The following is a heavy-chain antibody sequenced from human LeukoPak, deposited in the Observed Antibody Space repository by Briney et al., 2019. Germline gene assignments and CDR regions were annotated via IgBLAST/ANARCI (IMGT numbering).Heavy chain of an antibody. J-gene: IGHJ6*03. D-gene: IGHD2-21*01. CDR3: TRQHPYSYSYMDV. CDR1: GGSFSGYY. CDR2: INHSGST. Sequence: SETLSLTCAVYGGSFSGYYWSWIRQPPGKGLEWVGEINHSGSTNYNPSLKSRVTISVDTSKNQFSLKTNSLTAADTAVYYCTRQHPYSYSYMDVWGKGTTVTVSS. V-gene: IGHV4-34*01.